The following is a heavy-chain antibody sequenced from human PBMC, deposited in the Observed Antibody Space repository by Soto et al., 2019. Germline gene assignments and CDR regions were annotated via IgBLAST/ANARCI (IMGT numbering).Heavy chain of an antibody. J-gene: IGHJ4*02. CDR3: ARADGWYCSRPSCHLDY. V-gene: IGHV1-18*04. Sequence: GASVKVSCKASGYTFTSYGISWVRQAPGQGLEWMGWISAYNGNTNYAQKLQGRVTMTTDTSTSTAYMELRSLRSDDTAVYYCARADGWYCSRPSCHLDYWDQGTVVTGSS. CDR1: GYTFTSYG. CDR2: ISAYNGNT. D-gene: IGHD2-2*01.